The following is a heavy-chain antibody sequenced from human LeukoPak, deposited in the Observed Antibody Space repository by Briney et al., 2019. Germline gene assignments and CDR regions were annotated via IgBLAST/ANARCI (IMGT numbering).Heavy chain of an antibody. CDR1: GFTFSSYS. J-gene: IGHJ5*02. CDR3: ARDPGGYCSGGSWYHWFDP. D-gene: IGHD2-15*01. V-gene: IGHV3-21*01. Sequence: GGSLRLSCAASGFTFSSYSMNWVRQAPGKGLEWVSSISSSSSYIYYADSVKGRFTISRDNAKNSLYLQMNSLRAEDTAVYYCARDPGGYCSGGSWYHWFDPWGQGTLVTVSS. CDR2: ISSSSSYI.